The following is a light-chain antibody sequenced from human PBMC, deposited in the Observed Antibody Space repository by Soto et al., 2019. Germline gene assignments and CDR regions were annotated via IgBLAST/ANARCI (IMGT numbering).Light chain of an antibody. Sequence: EIVLTQSPGTLSLSPGERATLSCRASQSVRSTYLAWYQQKPGQAPRLLIYGASSRPSCIPDRFSGSGSGTDFTLTISRLEPEDFAVYYCQLYITSLAAFTFGPGTTVDIK. J-gene: IGKJ3*01. CDR1: QSVRSTY. CDR2: GAS. CDR3: QLYITSLAAFT. V-gene: IGKV3-20*01.